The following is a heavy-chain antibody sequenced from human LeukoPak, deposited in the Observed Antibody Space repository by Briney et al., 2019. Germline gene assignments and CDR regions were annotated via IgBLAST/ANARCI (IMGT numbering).Heavy chain of an antibody. CDR2: IYHSGST. V-gene: IGHV4-4*02. J-gene: IGHJ3*01. D-gene: IGHD5-24*01. Sequence: SETLSLTCAVSGGSISSSNWWTWVRQPPGKGLEEIGEIYHSGSTNYNPSLKSRVTISVDKSKNQFSLQLSSVTAADTAVYYCAREKSPERKTWLQLGAFDVWGQGTVVTVSS. CDR3: AREKSPERKTWLQLGAFDV. CDR1: GGSISSSNW.